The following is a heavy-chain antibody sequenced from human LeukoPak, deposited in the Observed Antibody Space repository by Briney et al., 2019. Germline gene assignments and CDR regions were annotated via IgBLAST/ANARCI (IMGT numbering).Heavy chain of an antibody. J-gene: IGHJ4*02. CDR1: GGSINTYY. CDR2: VSYSGNT. Sequence: PSETLSLTCTVSGGSINTYYWTWIRQPPGKGLEWIGYVSYSGNTNYHPSLKSRVSISVDPSKNQFSLRLSSVTAADTAVYYCARYGAPYYYDTSGYSKWGQGTLVTVS. CDR3: ARYGAPYYYDTSGYSK. V-gene: IGHV4-59*01. D-gene: IGHD3-22*01.